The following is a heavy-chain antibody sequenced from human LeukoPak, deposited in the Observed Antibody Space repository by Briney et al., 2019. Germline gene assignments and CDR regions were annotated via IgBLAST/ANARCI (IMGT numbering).Heavy chain of an antibody. CDR3: AREADSRGWFDY. D-gene: IGHD6-19*01. V-gene: IGHV3-33*01. J-gene: IGHJ4*02. CDR1: GFTFSRYG. Sequence: PGGSLTLSCAASGFTFSRYGMLWVRQAPANRLESGAVIWYDGSNKYYADPVKGRVTISRDNSKNTLYLQVNSLRAEDTAVYCCAREADSRGWFDYWGQGTLVTVSS. CDR2: IWYDGSNK.